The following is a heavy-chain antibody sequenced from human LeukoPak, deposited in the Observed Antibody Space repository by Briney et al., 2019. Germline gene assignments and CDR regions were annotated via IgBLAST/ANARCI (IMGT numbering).Heavy chain of an antibody. Sequence: LRLSCAASGFTLSSYAMNWVRQAPGKGLEWIGYIFYSGSTYYNPSLKSRVTISLDTSENQFSLKLSSVTAADTAVYYCARTKYDSSGYDYWGQGTLVTVSS. D-gene: IGHD3-22*01. CDR3: ARTKYDSSGYDY. J-gene: IGHJ4*02. CDR2: IFYSGST. V-gene: IGHV4-30-4*08. CDR1: GFTLSSYA.